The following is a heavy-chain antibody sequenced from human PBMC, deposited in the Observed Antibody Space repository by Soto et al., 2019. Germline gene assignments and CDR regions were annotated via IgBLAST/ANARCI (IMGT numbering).Heavy chain of an antibody. CDR3: ARGVNSGWGFSGFRTGMDV. V-gene: IGHV1-69*01. D-gene: IGHD6-19*01. CDR1: GGTFSSYV. CDR2: IIPIFGTA. Sequence: SVKVSCQASGGTFSSYVISWVRQAPGQGLEWMGGIIPIFGTANYAQKFQGRVTITADESTSTAYMELSSLRSEDTAVYYCARGVNSGWGFSGFRTGMDVWGQGTTVTVSS. J-gene: IGHJ6*02.